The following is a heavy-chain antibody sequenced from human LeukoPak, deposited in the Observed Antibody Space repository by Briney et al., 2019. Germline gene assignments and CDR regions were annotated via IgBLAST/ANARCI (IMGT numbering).Heavy chain of an antibody. J-gene: IGHJ5*02. CDR3: ARGGGDTASVWFDP. D-gene: IGHD5-18*01. Sequence: SETLSLTCTVSGYSISSGYYWGWIRQPPGKGLEWIGSIYHSGSTYYNPSLKSRVTISVDTSKNQFSLKLSSVTAADTAVYYCARGGGDTASVWFDPWGQGTLVTVSS. CDR1: GYSISSGYY. V-gene: IGHV4-38-2*02. CDR2: IYHSGST.